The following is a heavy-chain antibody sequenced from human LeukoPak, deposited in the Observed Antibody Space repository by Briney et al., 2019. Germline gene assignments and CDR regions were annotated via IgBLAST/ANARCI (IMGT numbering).Heavy chain of an antibody. V-gene: IGHV3-7*04. D-gene: IGHD6-19*01. J-gene: IGHJ4*02. CDR2: IREDGTEK. CDR1: GFTFSGAW. CDR3: ARGVRIAVAGNIDY. Sequence: GGSLRLSCTASGFTFSGAWMTWVRQAPGKGLEWVANIREDGTEKNYVDSVKGRFTISRDNAKNSLFLQMSNLRDDDTAIYYCARGVRIAVAGNIDYWGQGTLVTVSS.